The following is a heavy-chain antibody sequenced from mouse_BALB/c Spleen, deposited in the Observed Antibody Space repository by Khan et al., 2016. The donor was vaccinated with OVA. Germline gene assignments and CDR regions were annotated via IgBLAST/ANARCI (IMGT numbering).Heavy chain of an antibody. CDR1: GFSLSNYG. CDR3: SRSYDYDVGGFAY. CDR2: IWTGGIT. D-gene: IGHD2-4*01. J-gene: IGHJ3*01. V-gene: IGHV2-9*02. Sequence: QVQLKESGPGLVAPSQSLSITCTVSGFSLSNYGVHWVRQPPGKGLEWLGVIWTGGITNYNSALMSRLSISNDNYKSQVFLQMNRLQTDDTAIYYSSRSYDYDVGGFAYWGQGTLVTVSA.